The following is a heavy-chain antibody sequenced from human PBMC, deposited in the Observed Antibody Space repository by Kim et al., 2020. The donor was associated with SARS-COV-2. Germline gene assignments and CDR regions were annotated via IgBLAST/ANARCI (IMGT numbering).Heavy chain of an antibody. V-gene: IGHV3-73*01. J-gene: IGHJ6*02. D-gene: IGHD2-2*01. CDR3: WYQLLSLYYGMDV. Sequence: YAASVKGRFTISRDDSKNTAYLQMNSLKTEDTAVYYCWYQLLSLYYGMDVWGQGTTVTVSS.